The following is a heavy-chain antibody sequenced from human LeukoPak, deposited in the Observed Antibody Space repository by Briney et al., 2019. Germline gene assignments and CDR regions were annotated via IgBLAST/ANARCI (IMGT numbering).Heavy chain of an antibody. CDR1: GFTFYDYG. D-gene: IGHD6-19*01. V-gene: IGHV3-9*01. CDR3: AKVDGYNSGWYDS. J-gene: IGHJ5*01. Sequence: GGSLRLSCAASGFTFYDYGMHWVRQPPGKGLEWASGISWSSGNIGYADSVKGRFTISRDNAKNSLYLQMDILKPEDTAFYYCAKVDGYNSGWYDSWGQGTLVTVSS. CDR2: ISWSSGNI.